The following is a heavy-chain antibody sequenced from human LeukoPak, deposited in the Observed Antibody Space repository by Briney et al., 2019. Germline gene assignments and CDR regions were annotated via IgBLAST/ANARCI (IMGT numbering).Heavy chain of an antibody. V-gene: IGHV3-53*01. CDR3: ARTNPGYGDYDY. CDR2: IYPDGST. D-gene: IGHD4-17*01. J-gene: IGHJ4*02. Sequence: GGSLRLSCAVSGLTVTDNYMSWVRQAPGKGLVWVSVIYPDGSTYHADSVKGRFTISRDNSKNTLFLQMNTLRADDTAVYHCARTNPGYGDYDYWGQGTLVTVSS. CDR1: GLTVTDNY.